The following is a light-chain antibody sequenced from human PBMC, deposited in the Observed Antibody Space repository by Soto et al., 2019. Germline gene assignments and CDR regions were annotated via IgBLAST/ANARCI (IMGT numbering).Light chain of an antibody. Sequence: DIQMTQTPTALSVSVGDRVTIYCRASQSISSYLNWYQQKPGKAPELLIYAASSLQSGVPSRFSGSGSGTDFTLTISSLQPEDFATYYCQQSYSNQLTFGGGTKVDIK. V-gene: IGKV1-39*01. J-gene: IGKJ4*01. CDR3: QQSYSNQLT. CDR2: AAS. CDR1: QSISSY.